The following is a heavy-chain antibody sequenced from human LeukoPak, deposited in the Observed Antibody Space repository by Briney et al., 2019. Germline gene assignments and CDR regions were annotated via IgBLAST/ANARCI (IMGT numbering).Heavy chain of an antibody. J-gene: IGHJ4*02. CDR1: GFTFSSYW. D-gene: IGHD5-18*01. CDR2: IKKDGSEK. CDR3: ARDLSGVTGYTYGRGIDY. Sequence: GGSLRLSCAASGFTFSSYWMSWVRQAPGKGLEWVANIKKDGSEKYYVDSVKGRSTISRDNAKTSLYLQMNSLRAEDTAVYYCARDLSGVTGYTYGRGIDYWGQGTLVTVSS. V-gene: IGHV3-7*01.